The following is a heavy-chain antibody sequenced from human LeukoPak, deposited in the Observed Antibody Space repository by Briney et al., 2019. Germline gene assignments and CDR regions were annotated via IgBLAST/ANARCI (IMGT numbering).Heavy chain of an antibody. J-gene: IGHJ4*02. CDR1: GFTFSDYY. D-gene: IGHD1-26*01. CDR3: ARVTWASDYFDY. V-gene: IGHV3-11*01. CDR2: ISSSGSTI. Sequence: GGSLRLPCAASGFTFSDYYMSWIRQAPGKGLEWVSYISSSGSTIYYADSVKGRFTISRDNAKNSLYLQMNSLRAEDTAVYYCARVTWASDYFDYWGQGTLVTVSS.